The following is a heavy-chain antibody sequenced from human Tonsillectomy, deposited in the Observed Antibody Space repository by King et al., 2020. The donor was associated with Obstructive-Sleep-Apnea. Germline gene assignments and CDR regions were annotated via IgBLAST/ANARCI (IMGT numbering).Heavy chain of an antibody. V-gene: IGHV3-23*04. CDR3: AKDREMATTGYWYFDL. D-gene: IGHD5-24*01. Sequence: VQLVESWGGLVQPGGSLRLSCAASGCTFSIYAMSWVCQAPGKGRDGVSGISGSGGSRSYADSVKVRFTISRDNSKNTLYLQMNILRAEDTAVYYCAKDREMATTGYWYFDLWGRGTLVTVSS. CDR1: GCTFSIYA. J-gene: IGHJ2*01. CDR2: ISGSGGSR.